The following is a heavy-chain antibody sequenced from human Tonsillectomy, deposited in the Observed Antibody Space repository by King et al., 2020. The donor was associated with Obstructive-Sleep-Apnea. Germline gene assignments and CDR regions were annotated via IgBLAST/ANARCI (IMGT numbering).Heavy chain of an antibody. CDR3: ARNRGAPTSPFEH. J-gene: IGHJ4*02. V-gene: IGHV3-23*04. CDR2: RSGDGGST. CDR1: GFTFSSYA. D-gene: IGHD3-10*01. Sequence: VQLVESGGGLVQPGGSLRLSCPASGFTFSSYAMSWVRQAPGKGLEWVSVRSGDGGSTYYADSVKGRFTISRDNSKNTVFLQMNSLRAEDTAVYYCARNRGAPTSPFEHWGQGTLVTVSS.